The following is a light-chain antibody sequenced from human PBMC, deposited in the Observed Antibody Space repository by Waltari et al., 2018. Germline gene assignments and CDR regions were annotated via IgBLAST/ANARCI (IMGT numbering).Light chain of an antibody. CDR2: DVS. V-gene: IGLV2-14*03. J-gene: IGLJ2*01. CDR1: SNDIGDYNY. CDR3: SSYSTTTTLVV. Sequence: QSVLTQPASVSGSPGQSITISCTGTSNDIGDYNYISWYHQHPGKGPKLLIYDVSSRPSGVSHRFSGSKSGNTASLTLSGLQAEDEGYYYCSSYSTTTTLVVFGGGTKLTVL.